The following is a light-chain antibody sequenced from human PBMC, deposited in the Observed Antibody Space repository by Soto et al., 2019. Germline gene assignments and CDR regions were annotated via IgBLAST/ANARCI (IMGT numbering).Light chain of an antibody. V-gene: IGKV1-5*01. CDR2: DAS. CDR1: QNIRSR. J-gene: IGKJ1*01. CDR3: QPYNSYSRT. Sequence: DCQMAQSPSTLSSSVGDRVTITCRASQNIRSRLAWFQQKPGKAPKLLIYDASSLESGVPSRFSGSGSGTEFTLTISSLQPDDSATYYCQPYNSYSRTFGQGTKVDIK.